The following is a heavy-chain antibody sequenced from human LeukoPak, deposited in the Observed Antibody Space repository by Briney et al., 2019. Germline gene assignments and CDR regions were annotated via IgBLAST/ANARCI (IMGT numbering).Heavy chain of an antibody. CDR1: GYRFTGYY. Sequence: GASVKVSCKASGYRFTGYYIHWVRQAPGQGLEWMGWINPNNGGTNYAQKFQGRVTMARDTSITTTYMELSSLRSDDTAVYYCARDSRDYYGSGSRFDPWGQGTLVTVSS. J-gene: IGHJ5*02. D-gene: IGHD3-10*01. CDR2: INPNNGGT. CDR3: ARDSRDYYGSGSRFDP. V-gene: IGHV1-2*02.